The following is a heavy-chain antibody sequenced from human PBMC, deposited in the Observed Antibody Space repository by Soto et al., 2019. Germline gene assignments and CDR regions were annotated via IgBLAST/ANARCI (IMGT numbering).Heavy chain of an antibody. CDR3: ARDAGGIAARPGDY. V-gene: IGHV3-33*01. J-gene: IGHJ4*02. D-gene: IGHD6-6*01. CDR2: IWYDGSNK. CDR1: GFTFSSYG. Sequence: QVQLVESGGGVVQPGRSLRLSCAASGFTFSSYGMHWVRQAPGKGLEWVAVIWYDGSNKYYADSVKGRFTISRDNSKNTLYLQMNSLRAEDTAVYYCARDAGGIAARPGDYWGQGTLVTVSS.